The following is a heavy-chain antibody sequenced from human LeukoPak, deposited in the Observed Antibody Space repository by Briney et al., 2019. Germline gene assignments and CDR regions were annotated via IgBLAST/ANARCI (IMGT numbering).Heavy chain of an antibody. J-gene: IGHJ6*02. CDR1: GGSFSGYY. CDR3: ARVIPYGMDV. D-gene: IGHD2-21*01. V-gene: IGHV4-34*01. Sequence: SETLSLTCAVYGGSFSGYYWSWIRQPPGKGLEWIGEINHSGSTNYNLSLKSRVTISVDTSKNQFSLKLSSVTAADTAVYYCARVIPYGMDVWGQGTTVTVSS. CDR2: INHSGST.